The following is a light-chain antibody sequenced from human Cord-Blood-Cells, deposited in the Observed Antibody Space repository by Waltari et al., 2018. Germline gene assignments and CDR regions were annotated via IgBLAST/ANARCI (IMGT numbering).Light chain of an antibody. J-gene: IGKJ2*03. CDR3: QQSYSTPYS. V-gene: IGKV1-39*01. CDR2: AAS. Sequence: DNQTTQSPSSLSASVGDSVTITCRASQSISSYLNWYQQKPGKAPKLLIYAASSLQSGVPSRFSGSGSGTDFTLTISSLQPEDFATYYCQQSYSTPYSFGQGTKLEIK. CDR1: QSISSY.